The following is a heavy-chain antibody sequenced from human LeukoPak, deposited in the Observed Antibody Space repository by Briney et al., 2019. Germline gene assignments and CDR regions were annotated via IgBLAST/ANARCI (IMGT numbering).Heavy chain of an antibody. CDR2: ITNDGSST. D-gene: IGHD6-13*01. J-gene: IGHJ4*02. V-gene: IGHV3-74*01. CDR1: GLTFSSHW. Sequence: GGSLRLSCAASGLTFSSHWMHWVRQAPGKGLVWVSRITNDGSSTTYADSVKGRFTISRDNSKNTLYLQMNSLRAEDTAVYYCAKDQSSSWLRPSYYFDYWGQGTLVTVSS. CDR3: AKDQSSSWLRPSYYFDY.